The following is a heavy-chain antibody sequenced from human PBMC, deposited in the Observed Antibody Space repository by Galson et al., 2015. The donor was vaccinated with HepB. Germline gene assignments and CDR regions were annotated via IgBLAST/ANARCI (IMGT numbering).Heavy chain of an antibody. CDR1: GFTFSSYA. Sequence: SLRLSCAASGFTFSSYAMSWVRQAPGKGLEWVSAISGSGGSTYYADSVKGRFTISRDNSKNTLYLQMNSLRAEDTAVYYCAKVAGYSYGRPPLFDYWGQGTLVTVSS. J-gene: IGHJ4*02. CDR2: ISGSGGST. CDR3: AKVAGYSYGRPPLFDY. V-gene: IGHV3-23*01. D-gene: IGHD5-18*01.